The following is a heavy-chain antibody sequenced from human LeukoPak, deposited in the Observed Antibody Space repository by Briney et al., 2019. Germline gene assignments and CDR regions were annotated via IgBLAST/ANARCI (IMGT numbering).Heavy chain of an antibody. CDR1: GFTLSGHS. CDR2: ISSSSSYI. Sequence: GGSLRLSCVVSGFTLSGHSINWVRQAPGKGLEWVSSISSSSSYIYYTDSVKGRFTISRDNSKNTLYLQMNSLRAEDTAVYYCAKAHDILTGYYPFDYWGQGTLVTVSS. V-gene: IGHV3-21*01. J-gene: IGHJ4*02. D-gene: IGHD3-9*01. CDR3: AKAHDILTGYYPFDY.